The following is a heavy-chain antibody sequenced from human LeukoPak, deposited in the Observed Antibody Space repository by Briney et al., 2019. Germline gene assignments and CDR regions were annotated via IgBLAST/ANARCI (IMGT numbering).Heavy chain of an antibody. V-gene: IGHV4-59*01. D-gene: IGHD3-10*01. CDR3: ARWGETSALRVHAFDI. CDR2: IYYSGST. CDR1: GGSISSYY. Sequence: PSETLSLTCTVSGGSISSYYWSWIRQPPGKGLEWIGYIYYSGSTNYNPSLKSRVTISVDTSKNQISLKLSSVTAADTAVYYCARWGETSALRVHAFDIWGQGTMVTVSS. J-gene: IGHJ3*02.